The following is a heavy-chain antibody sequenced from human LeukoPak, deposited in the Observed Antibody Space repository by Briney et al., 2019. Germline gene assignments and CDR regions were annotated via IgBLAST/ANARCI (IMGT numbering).Heavy chain of an antibody. D-gene: IGHD3-9*01. CDR1: GFTFSDYN. V-gene: IGHV3-11*01. CDR3: ARSIGLTGGGVDV. Sequence: GGSLRLSCAASGFTFSDYNMNWVRQAPGKGLEWVSYITNGGSTKNHADSVKGRFTISRDNAKKTLYLQMNSLRAEDTAVYYCARSIGLTGGGVDVWGQGTTVTVSS. J-gene: IGHJ6*02. CDR2: ITNGGSTK.